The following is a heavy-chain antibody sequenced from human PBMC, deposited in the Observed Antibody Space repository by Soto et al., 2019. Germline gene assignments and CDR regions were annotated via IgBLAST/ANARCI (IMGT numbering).Heavy chain of an antibody. Sequence: QIEVLQSGPEVRKPGTSVKVSCKAPGQTFKKTGFSWVRQSPRHGLEWMGWIDGNNGDTKYAERSRGRVTLTTDTATRTAYMDLRSLTSDDTAIYFCIVCPGIHAGGTCLDFWGQGTLVTVSS. J-gene: IGHJ4*02. CDR1: GQTFKKTG. CDR3: IVCPGIHAGGTCLDF. V-gene: IGHV1-18*01. CDR2: IDGNNGDT. D-gene: IGHD3-16*01.